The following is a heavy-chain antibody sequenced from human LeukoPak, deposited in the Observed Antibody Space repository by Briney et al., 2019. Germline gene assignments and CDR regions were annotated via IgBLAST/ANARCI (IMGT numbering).Heavy chain of an antibody. D-gene: IGHD5-18*01. CDR3: ARDHIGYGLDY. CDR2: IYDSWNT. CDR1: SGSINNHY. Sequence: PSETLSLTCIVSSGSINNHYWSWIRQPPGKGLEWIGYIYDSWNTNYNPSLQSRVTISMDASRNQFSLNLTSVTAADTAVYYCARDHIGYGLDYWGQGTLVTVSS. V-gene: IGHV4-59*11. J-gene: IGHJ4*02.